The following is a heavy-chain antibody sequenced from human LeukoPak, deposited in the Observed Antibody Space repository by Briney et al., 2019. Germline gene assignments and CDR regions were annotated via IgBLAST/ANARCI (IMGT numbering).Heavy chain of an antibody. CDR1: GFTLSTNA. CDR3: AKDGRYCSSTSCKKDDY. V-gene: IGHV3-23*01. D-gene: IGHD2-2*01. Sequence: GGSLRLSCLTSGFTLSTNAMSWVRQAPGKGLEWVSAISGSGGSTYYADSVRGRFTISRDNSKNTLYLQMNSLRDEDTAAYYCAKDGRYCSSTSCKKDDYWGQGILVTVSS. CDR2: ISGSGGST. J-gene: IGHJ4*02.